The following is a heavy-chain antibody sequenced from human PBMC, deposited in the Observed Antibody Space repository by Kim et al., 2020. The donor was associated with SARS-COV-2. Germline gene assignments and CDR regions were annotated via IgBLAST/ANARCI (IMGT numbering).Heavy chain of an antibody. V-gene: IGHV3-21*04. CDR2: ISSSSSYI. J-gene: IGHJ3*02. CDR1: GFTFSSYS. Sequence: GGSLRLSCAASGFTFSSYSMNWVRQAPGKGLEWVSSISSSSSYIYYADSVKGRFTISRDNAKNSLYLQMNSLRAEDTAVYYCARDLDVTEIQLWFGGAFDIWGQGTMVTVSS. D-gene: IGHD5-18*01. CDR3: ARDLDVTEIQLWFGGAFDI.